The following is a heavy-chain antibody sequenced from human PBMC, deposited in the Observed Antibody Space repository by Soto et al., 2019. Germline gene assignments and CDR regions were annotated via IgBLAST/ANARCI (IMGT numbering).Heavy chain of an antibody. Sequence: XVSLRISCGASGFIFSNFDMHWVRQTTEKGLEWVSGIGFAGDTNYSGSVKGRFTISRENAKNSLFLQMNSLRVGDTAVYYCVRGLPGGFDPWGQGTLVTVSS. J-gene: IGHJ5*02. CDR2: IGFAGDT. V-gene: IGHV3-13*01. D-gene: IGHD3-10*01. CDR1: GFIFSNFD. CDR3: VRGLPGGFDP.